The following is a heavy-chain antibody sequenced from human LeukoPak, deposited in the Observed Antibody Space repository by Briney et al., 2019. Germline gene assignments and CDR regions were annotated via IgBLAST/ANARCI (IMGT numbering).Heavy chain of an antibody. CDR3: ARSLGGKVASGYSSGWYGDYFDY. V-gene: IGHV3-30*03. J-gene: IGHJ4*02. CDR2: ISHEGSNA. Sequence: PGGSLRLSCAASGFHFSSYGMHWARQAPGKGLEWVAAISHEGSNAYYADSMKGRFAISRDQLKNTLYLQMNSLRTEDTAVYYCARSLGGKVASGYSSGWYGDYFDYWGQGTLVTVSS. D-gene: IGHD6-19*01. CDR1: GFHFSSYG.